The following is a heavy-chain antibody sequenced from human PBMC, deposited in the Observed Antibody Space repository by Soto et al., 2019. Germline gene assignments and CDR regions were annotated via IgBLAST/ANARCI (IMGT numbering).Heavy chain of an antibody. CDR2: IVVGSGNT. V-gene: IGHV1-58*01. CDR1: GFTFTSSA. J-gene: IGHJ3*02. CDR3: AARREMYGSGRGAFDI. Sequence: ASVKVSCKASGFTFTSSAVQWVRQARGQRLEWIGWIVVGSGNTNYAQKFQERVTITRDMSTSTAYMELSSLRSEDTAVYYCAARREMYGSGRGAFDIWGQGTMVTVSS. D-gene: IGHD3-10*01.